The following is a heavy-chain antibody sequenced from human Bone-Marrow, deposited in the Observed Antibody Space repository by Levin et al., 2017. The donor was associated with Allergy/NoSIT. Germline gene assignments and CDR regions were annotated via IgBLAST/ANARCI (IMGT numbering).Heavy chain of an antibody. V-gene: IGHV3-7*01. CDR1: GFTFSTYW. J-gene: IGHJ4*02. CDR3: AREQDGDLPDY. Sequence: PGESLKISCAASGFTFSTYWMTWVRQAPGKGLEWVANIKEDGSQKYYVDSVKGRFTISRDNAKNSLYLQMTSLRVEDTAVYYCAREQDGDLPDYWGQGNLVTVSS. D-gene: IGHD3-10*01. CDR2: IKEDGSQK.